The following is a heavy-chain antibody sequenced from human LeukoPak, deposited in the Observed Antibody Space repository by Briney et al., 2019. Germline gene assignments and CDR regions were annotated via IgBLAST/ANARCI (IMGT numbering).Heavy chain of an antibody. D-gene: IGHD3-10*01. J-gene: IGHJ4*02. V-gene: IGHV3-9*01. CDR3: AKSRSMVRGVIKLDPLDY. Sequence: GGSLRLFRAASGFTFDDYAMHWVRQAPGKGLEWVSGISWNSGSIGYADSVKGRFTISRDNAKNSLYLQMNSLRAEDTALYYCAKSRSMVRGVIKLDPLDYWGQGTLVTVSS. CDR2: ISWNSGSI. CDR1: GFTFDDYA.